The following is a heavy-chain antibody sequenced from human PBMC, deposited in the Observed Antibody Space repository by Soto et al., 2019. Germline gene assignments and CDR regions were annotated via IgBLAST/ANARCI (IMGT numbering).Heavy chain of an antibody. V-gene: IGHV1-46*01. D-gene: IGHD3-22*01. CDR2: IDPSGGVT. J-gene: IGHJ4*02. CDR3: ARDDIGHDNYETSGYYFDH. Sequence: QVQLIQFGAEVKKPGASVKVSCRASGYTFTKFHIHWVRQGPGQGLDWMGMIDPSGGVTRDARRCYCRMTMTSDTSTSSVYMELRGLTSEDTAVYDCARDDIGHDNYETSGYYFDHWGPGTLVTVSS. CDR1: GYTFTKFH.